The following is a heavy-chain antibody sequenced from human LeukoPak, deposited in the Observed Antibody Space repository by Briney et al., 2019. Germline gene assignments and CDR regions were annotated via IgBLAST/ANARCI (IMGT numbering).Heavy chain of an antibody. Sequence: PGGSLRLSCAASGFTSSSYEMNWVRQAPGKGLEWVSYISSSGSTIYYADSVKGRFTISRDNAKNSLYLQMNSLRAEDTAVYYCARDPNGDYIGAFDMWGPGTMVTVSS. CDR2: ISSSGSTI. V-gene: IGHV3-48*03. CDR1: GFTSSSYE. D-gene: IGHD4-17*01. CDR3: ARDPNGDYIGAFDM. J-gene: IGHJ3*02.